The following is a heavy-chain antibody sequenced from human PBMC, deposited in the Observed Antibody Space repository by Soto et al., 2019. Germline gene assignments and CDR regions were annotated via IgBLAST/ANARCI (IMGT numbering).Heavy chain of an antibody. CDR3: ARDFYSSTWFSDY. CDR1: GFTFNSYD. D-gene: IGHD6-13*01. CDR2: ISYDGSDK. J-gene: IGHJ4*02. V-gene: IGHV3-30*03. Sequence: PGGSLRLSCAASGFTFNSYDMHWVRQAPGKGLEWVAMISYDGSDKYFGDSVKGRFTISRDNSRNTLYLQMNSLRAEDTAVYFCARDFYSSTWFSDYWGQGPLVTVSS.